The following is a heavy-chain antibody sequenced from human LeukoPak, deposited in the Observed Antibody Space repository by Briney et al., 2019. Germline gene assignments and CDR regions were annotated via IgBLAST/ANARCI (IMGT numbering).Heavy chain of an antibody. J-gene: IGHJ4*02. CDR1: GFTFSSYG. V-gene: IGHV3-30*18. Sequence: PGRSLRLSCAASGFTFSSYGMHWVRQAPGKGLEWVAVISYDGSNKYYADSVKGRFTISRDNSKNTLYLQMNSLRAEDTAVYYCAKDSPDCSGGSCYPGHFDYWGQGTLVTVSS. CDR2: ISYDGSNK. D-gene: IGHD2-15*01. CDR3: AKDSPDCSGGSCYPGHFDY.